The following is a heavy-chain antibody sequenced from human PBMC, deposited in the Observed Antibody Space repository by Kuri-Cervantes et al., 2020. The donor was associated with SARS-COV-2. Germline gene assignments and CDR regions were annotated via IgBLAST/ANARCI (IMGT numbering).Heavy chain of an antibody. D-gene: IGHD6-19*01. CDR1: GGSFSGYY. CDR3: ARGVGAAVAGTLITIYYYYGMDV. CDR2: INHSGST. J-gene: IGHJ6*02. V-gene: IGHV4-34*01. Sequence: SETLSLTCAVYGGSFSGYYWSWIRQPPGKGLEWIGEINHSGSTNYSPSLKSRVTISVDTSENQFSLKLSSVTAADTAVYYCARGVGAAVAGTLITIYYYYGMDVWGQGTTVTVSS.